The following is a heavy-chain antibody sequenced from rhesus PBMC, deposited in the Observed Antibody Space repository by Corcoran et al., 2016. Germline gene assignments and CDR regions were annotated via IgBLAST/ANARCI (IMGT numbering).Heavy chain of an antibody. CDR1: GGSTSGYYY. J-gene: IGHJ5-1*01. D-gene: IGHD3-28*01. CDR3: ARATPYYYDSGPRFDV. Sequence: QVQLQQWGEGLVKPSETLSLTCAVYGGSTSGYYYWSWIRHPPGKGLEWIGYTYGDSASTNYNPSLKNRVTISKDTTKNQFSLKLRSVTAADTAVYYCARATPYYYDSGPRFDVWGPGVLVTVSS. CDR2: TYGDSAST. V-gene: IGHV4-73*01.